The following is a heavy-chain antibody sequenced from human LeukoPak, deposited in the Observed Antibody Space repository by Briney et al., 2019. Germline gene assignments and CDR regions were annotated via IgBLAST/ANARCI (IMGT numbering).Heavy chain of an antibody. Sequence: SETLSLTCTVSGGSISSYYWSWIRQPPGKGLEWIGYIYYSGSTNYNPSLKSRVTISVDTSKNQFSLKLSSVTAADTAVYYCGADYYGSGTLDYWGQGTLVTVSS. CDR1: GGSISSYY. D-gene: IGHD3-10*01. J-gene: IGHJ4*02. CDR3: GADYYGSGTLDY. V-gene: IGHV4-59*12. CDR2: IYYSGST.